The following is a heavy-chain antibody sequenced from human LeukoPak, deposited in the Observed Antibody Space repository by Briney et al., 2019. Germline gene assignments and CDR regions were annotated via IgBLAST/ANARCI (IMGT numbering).Heavy chain of an antibody. CDR3: ARVFVGENFDY. Sequence: GESLKISCEASGFSFSSYEMNWVRQAPGKGLEWLSYISYTGAKKYYADSVKGRFTTSRDNAKNELYLQMNSLRAEDTAVYFCARVFVGENFDYWGQGTLVTVSS. CDR1: GFSFSSYE. CDR2: ISYTGAKK. D-gene: IGHD3-10*02. J-gene: IGHJ4*02. V-gene: IGHV3-48*03.